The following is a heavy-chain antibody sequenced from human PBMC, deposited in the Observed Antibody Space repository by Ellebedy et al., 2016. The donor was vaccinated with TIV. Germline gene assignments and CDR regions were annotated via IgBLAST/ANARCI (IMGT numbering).Heavy chain of an antibody. D-gene: IGHD3-22*01. J-gene: IGHJ6*02. CDR3: VRDGAYGDYSPGYYGMDV. V-gene: IGHV3-7*03. Sequence: GGSLRLSCAASGFTFNSYWMSWVRQAPGKGLEWVANINQDGSRIYYVDSVKGRFTISRDNAKNSVYLRMNTLRVEDKAVYHCVRDGAYGDYSPGYYGMDVWGQGTTVTVSS. CDR2: INQDGSRI. CDR1: GFTFNSYW.